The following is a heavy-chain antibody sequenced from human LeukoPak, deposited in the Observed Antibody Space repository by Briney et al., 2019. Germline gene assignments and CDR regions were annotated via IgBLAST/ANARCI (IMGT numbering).Heavy chain of an antibody. CDR1: GYTFTGYF. J-gene: IGHJ4*02. CDR3: ARDSSYSSSLYYFEY. CDR2: INPHSGGT. D-gene: IGHD6-6*01. V-gene: IGHV1-2*02. Sequence: ASVKVSCKPSGYTFTGYFMHWVRQAPGQGLEWVGWINPHSGGTNNAQKFQGRVTMTRDTSISTVYMEVSRLRSDDTAVYYCARDSSYSSSLYYFEYWGQGTLVTVSS.